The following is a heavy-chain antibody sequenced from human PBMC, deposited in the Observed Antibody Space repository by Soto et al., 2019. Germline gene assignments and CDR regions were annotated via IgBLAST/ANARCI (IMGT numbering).Heavy chain of an antibody. CDR1: GFTFSDYS. D-gene: IGHD3-16*02. V-gene: IGHV3-48*01. Sequence: EVQLVESGGGLVQPGGSLRLSCTASGFTFSDYSMDWVRQTPGKGLEWLSYIRESSDTIYYADSVKGRFTISRDNAKNSLFLQKSNLRGEDTAVYYCARDKMGELSIADYWGQGTPVTVSS. J-gene: IGHJ4*02. CDR3: ARDKMGELSIADY. CDR2: IRESSDTI.